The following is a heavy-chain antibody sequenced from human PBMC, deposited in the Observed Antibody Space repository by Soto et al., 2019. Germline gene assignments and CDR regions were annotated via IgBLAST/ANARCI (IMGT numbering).Heavy chain of an antibody. D-gene: IGHD2-15*01. CDR1: GFTFSSYA. CDR2: ISSNGGST. V-gene: IGHV3-64*02. Sequence: EVQLVESGEGLVQPGGSLRLSCAASGFTFSSYAMHWVRQAPGKGLEYVSAISSNGGSTYYADSVKGRFTISRDNSKNTLYLQMGSLRAEDMAVYYCARGGDIYCSGGGCYADDAFDIWGQGTMVTVSS. J-gene: IGHJ3*02. CDR3: ARGGDIYCSGGGCYADDAFDI.